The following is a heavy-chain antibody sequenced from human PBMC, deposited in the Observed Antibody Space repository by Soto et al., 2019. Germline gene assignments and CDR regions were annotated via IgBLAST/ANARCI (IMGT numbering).Heavy chain of an antibody. CDR2: IYYSGST. D-gene: IGHD4-17*01. V-gene: IGHV4-59*12. Sequence: SETLSLTCTVSGGSISSYYWSWIRQPPGKGLEWIGYIYYSGSTNYNPSLKSRVTISVDTSKNQFSLKLSSVTAEDTAVYYCARDTLALGGDYAWLSKAWFDPWGQGTLVTVSS. J-gene: IGHJ5*02. CDR1: GGSISSYY. CDR3: ARDTLALGGDYAWLSKAWFDP.